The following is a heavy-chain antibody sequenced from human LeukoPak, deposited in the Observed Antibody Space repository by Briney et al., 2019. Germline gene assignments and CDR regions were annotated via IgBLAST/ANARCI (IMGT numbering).Heavy chain of an antibody. Sequence: PGRSLRLSCAASGFTFSSYGMHWVRQAPGKGLEWVAVIWYDGSNKYYADSVKGRFTISRDNSKNTLYLQMNSLRGDDTAMYYCARDLETLAARNELIWSNWIDPWGQGTLVTVSS. CDR3: ARDLETLAARNELIWSNWIDP. D-gene: IGHD6-6*01. CDR2: IWYDGSNK. J-gene: IGHJ5*02. V-gene: IGHV3-33*01. CDR1: GFTFSSYG.